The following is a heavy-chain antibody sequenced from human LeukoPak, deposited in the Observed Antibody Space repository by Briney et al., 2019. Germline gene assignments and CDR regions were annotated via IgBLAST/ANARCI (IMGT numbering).Heavy chain of an antibody. V-gene: IGHV5-10-1*01. Sequence: GESLQISCKGSGYSFTSYWISGVRQLPGKGLEWMGRIDPSDSYTNYSPSLQGHVTISADKSISTAYLQWSSLKASDTAMYYCAREELYGGRYFDYWGQGTLVTVSS. J-gene: IGHJ4*02. D-gene: IGHD4/OR15-4a*01. CDR1: GYSFTSYW. CDR3: AREELYGGRYFDY. CDR2: IDPSDSYT.